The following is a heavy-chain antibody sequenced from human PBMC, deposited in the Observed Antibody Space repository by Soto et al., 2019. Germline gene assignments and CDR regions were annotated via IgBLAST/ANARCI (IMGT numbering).Heavy chain of an antibody. J-gene: IGHJ5*02. CDR2: ISSSGSTI. CDR3: ARVSSVPAAISRRINWFDP. CDR1: GFTFSSYK. V-gene: IGHV3-48*03. D-gene: IGHD2-2*02. Sequence: GGSLRLSCAASGFTFSSYKMNWVRQAPGKGLEWVSYISSSGSTIYYADSVKGRFTISRDNAKNSLYLQMNSLRAEDTAVYYCARVSSVPAAISRRINWFDPWGQGTLVTVSS.